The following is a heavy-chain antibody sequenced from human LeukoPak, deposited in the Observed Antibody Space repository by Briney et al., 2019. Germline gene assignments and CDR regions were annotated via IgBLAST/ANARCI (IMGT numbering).Heavy chain of an antibody. CDR1: GFTFSSYS. CDR2: ISSSSSYI. CDR3: ARWAGYCSSTSCQIGDY. V-gene: IGHV3-21*01. J-gene: IGHJ4*02. Sequence: PGGSLRLSCAASGFTFSSYSMTWVRQAPGKGLEWVSSISSSSSYIYYADSVKGRFIISRDNAKNSLYLQMNSLRAEDTAVYYCARWAGYCSSTSCQIGDYWGQGTLVTVSS. D-gene: IGHD2-2*01.